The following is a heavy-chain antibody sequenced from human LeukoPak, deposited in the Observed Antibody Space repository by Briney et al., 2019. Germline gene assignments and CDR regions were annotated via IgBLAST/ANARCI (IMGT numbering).Heavy chain of an antibody. J-gene: IGHJ5*02. D-gene: IGHD6-13*01. CDR2: IIPIFGTA. CDR3: ARDGIAAAGPSLYYGWFDP. V-gene: IGHV1-69*01. CDR1: GGTFSSYA. Sequence: SVKVSCEASGGTFSSYAISWVRQAPGQGLEWMGGIIPIFGTANYAQKFQGRVTITADESTSTAYMELSSLRSEDTAVYYCARDGIAAAGPSLYYGWFDPWGQGTLVTVSS.